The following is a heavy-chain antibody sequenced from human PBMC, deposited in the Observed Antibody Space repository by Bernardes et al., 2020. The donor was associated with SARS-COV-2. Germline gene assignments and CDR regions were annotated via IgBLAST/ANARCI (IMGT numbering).Heavy chain of an antibody. J-gene: IGHJ4*02. D-gene: IGHD4-17*01. V-gene: IGHV3-21*01. CDR2: ISSSSSYI. CDR1: EFTFSSYS. Sequence: GGSLRLSCAASEFTFSSYSMNWVRQAPGKGLEWVSSISSSSSYIYYADSVKGRFTISRDNAKNSLYLQVNSLRADDTGVYYCAKGGNAYGDWDYWGQGTLVTVSS. CDR3: AKGGNAYGDWDY.